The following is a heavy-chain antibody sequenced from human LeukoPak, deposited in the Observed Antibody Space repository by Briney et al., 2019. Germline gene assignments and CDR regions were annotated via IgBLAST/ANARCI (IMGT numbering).Heavy chain of an antibody. Sequence: GGFLRLSCAASGFTFRRFWMTWVRQAPGKGLEWVANIKQDGSEKYYVDSVKGRFTISRDNAKNSLYLQMNSLRVEDTAVYYCAKDPSFWGVGDAFDIWGQGTMVTVSS. CDR1: GFTFRRFW. CDR3: AKDPSFWGVGDAFDI. J-gene: IGHJ3*02. CDR2: IKQDGSEK. D-gene: IGHD2/OR15-2a*01. V-gene: IGHV3-7*01.